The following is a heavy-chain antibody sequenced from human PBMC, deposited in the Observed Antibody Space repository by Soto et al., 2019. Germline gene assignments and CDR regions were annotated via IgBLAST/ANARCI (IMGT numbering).Heavy chain of an antibody. CDR1: GFTFDNYY. V-gene: IGHV3-30*18. Sequence: QVQLVESGGGVVQPGRSLRLSCAASGFTFDNYYIHWVRQARGKGLEWVAVISYDGSNKYYADSVKGRFSISRDNSKNALYLQMNSLRAEDTAVSYCAKDLGYSGYGVFDYWGQGTLVTVSS. J-gene: IGHJ4*02. D-gene: IGHD5-12*01. CDR2: ISYDGSNK. CDR3: AKDLGYSGYGVFDY.